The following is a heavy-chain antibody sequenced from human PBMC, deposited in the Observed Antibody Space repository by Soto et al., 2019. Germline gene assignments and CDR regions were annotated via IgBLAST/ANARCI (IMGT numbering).Heavy chain of an antibody. CDR3: ARAGRSGYDLGYYYGMDV. CDR1: GGTFSSYA. Sequence: SVKVSFKASGGTFSSYAISWVRQAPGQGLEWMGGIIPIFGTANYARKFQGRVTITADESTSTAYMELSSLRSEDTAVYYCARAGRSGYDLGYYYGMDVWGQGTTVTVSS. J-gene: IGHJ6*02. V-gene: IGHV1-69*13. D-gene: IGHD5-12*01. CDR2: IIPIFGTA.